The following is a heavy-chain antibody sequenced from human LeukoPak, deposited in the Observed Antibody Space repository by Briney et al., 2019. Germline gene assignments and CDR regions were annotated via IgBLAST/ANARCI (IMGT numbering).Heavy chain of an antibody. J-gene: IGHJ4*02. CDR2: ISTSGSTK. D-gene: IGHD6-13*01. V-gene: IGHV3-48*03. CDR1: GITFSFYE. Sequence: GGSLRLSCAASGITFSFYETNWVRQAPGKGLEWVSYISTSGSTKYYSDSVKGRFTISRDNAKNSLYLQMNSLRAEDTAVYYCAVGDSSSWYDYWGQGTLVTVSS. CDR3: AVGDSSSWYDY.